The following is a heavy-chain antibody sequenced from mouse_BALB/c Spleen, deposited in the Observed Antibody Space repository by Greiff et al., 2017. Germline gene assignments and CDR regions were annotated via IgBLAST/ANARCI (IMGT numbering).Heavy chain of an antibody. Sequence: QVQLKESGPGLVAPSQSLSITCTVSGFSLTSYGVHWVRQPPGKGLEWLGVIWAGGSTNYNSALMSRLSISKDNSKSQVFLKMNSLQTDDTAMYYCARDHDYYGSSYYAMDYWGQGTSVTVSS. CDR3: ARDHDYYGSSYYAMDY. CDR2: IWAGGST. CDR1: GFSLTSYG. D-gene: IGHD1-1*01. V-gene: IGHV2-9*02. J-gene: IGHJ4*01.